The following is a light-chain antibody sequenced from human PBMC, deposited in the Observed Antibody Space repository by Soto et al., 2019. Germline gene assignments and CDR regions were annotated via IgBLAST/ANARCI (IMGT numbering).Light chain of an antibody. V-gene: IGKV3-15*01. CDR1: QSVSSN. Sequence: EIVMTQYPATLSVSPGERATLSCRASQSVSSNLAWYQQKPGQAPRLLIYGSSTRATGIPARFSGSGSGTEFTLTISILQSEEFAVSYCQEYNNWPWTFGQGTKVEIK. CDR2: GSS. J-gene: IGKJ1*01. CDR3: QEYNNWPWT.